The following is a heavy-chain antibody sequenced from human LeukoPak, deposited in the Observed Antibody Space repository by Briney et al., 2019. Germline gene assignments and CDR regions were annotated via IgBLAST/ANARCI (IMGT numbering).Heavy chain of an antibody. CDR3: AARGSGYDYY. V-gene: IGHV3-21*04. D-gene: IGHD5-12*01. CDR1: GFTFSSYN. Sequence: GGSLRLSCAASGFTFSSYNMNWVRQAPGKGLEWVSSISSSSTYIFYADSVKGRFTISRDNAKNSLYLQMNSLRAEDTAVYYCAARGSGYDYYWGQGTLVTVSS. CDR2: ISSSSTYI. J-gene: IGHJ4*02.